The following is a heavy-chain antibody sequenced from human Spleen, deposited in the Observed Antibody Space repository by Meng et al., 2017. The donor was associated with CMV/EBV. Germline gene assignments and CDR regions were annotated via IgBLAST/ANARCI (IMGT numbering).Heavy chain of an antibody. V-gene: IGHV1-46*01. J-gene: IGHJ6*02. Sequence: ASVKVSCKASGYTFTSYYMHWVRLAPGQGLEWMGIINPSGGSTSYAQKFQGRVTMTRDTSTSTVYMELSSLRSEDTAAYYCARDEGPIVVVPAAWASYGMDVWGQGTTVTVSS. CDR2: INPSGGST. CDR3: ARDEGPIVVVPAAWASYGMDV. D-gene: IGHD2-2*01. CDR1: GYTFTSYY.